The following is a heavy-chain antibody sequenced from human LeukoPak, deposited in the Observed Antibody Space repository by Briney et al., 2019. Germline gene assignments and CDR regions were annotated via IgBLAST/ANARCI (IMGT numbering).Heavy chain of an antibody. CDR2: ISSSGSTI. V-gene: IGHV3-11*01. D-gene: IGHD6-6*01. Sequence: PGGPLRLSCAASGFTFAIYHMSWVRQAPGKGLEWVSYISSSGSTIYYADSVKGRFTISRDNAKNSLYLQMNSLRAEDTAVYYCARDPGGYYSSFYFDYWGQGTLVTVSS. J-gene: IGHJ4*02. CDR3: ARDPGGYYSSFYFDY. CDR1: GFTFAIYH.